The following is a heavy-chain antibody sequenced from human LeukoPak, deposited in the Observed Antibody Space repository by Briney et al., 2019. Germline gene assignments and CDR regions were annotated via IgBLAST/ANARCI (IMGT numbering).Heavy chain of an antibody. CDR1: GGTFSSYA. Sequence: ASVKVSCKASGGTFSSYAISWVRQPPGQGLEWMGGIIPIFGTANYAQKFQGRVTTTADESTSTAYMELSSLRSEDTAVYYCARAVVVPPPGNWFDPWGQGTLVTVSS. CDR3: ARAVVVPPPGNWFDP. CDR2: IIPIFGTA. D-gene: IGHD2-2*01. J-gene: IGHJ5*02. V-gene: IGHV1-69*13.